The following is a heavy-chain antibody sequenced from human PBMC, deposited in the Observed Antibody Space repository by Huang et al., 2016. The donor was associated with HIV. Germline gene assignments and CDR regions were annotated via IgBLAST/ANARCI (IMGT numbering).Heavy chain of an antibody. D-gene: IGHD3-22*01. Sequence: QVTLRESGPALVKPTQTLTLTCTFSGFSLRTSGMCVSWIRQPPGKALEWLALIDWDDDKYYSTSLKTRLTISKDTSKNQVVITMTNMDPGDTATYYCARTEVDTRGYYDSSGYHYYYYGMDVWGQGTTVTVSS. V-gene: IGHV2-70*01. CDR3: ARTEVDTRGYYDSSGYHYYYYGMDV. J-gene: IGHJ6*02. CDR2: IDWDDDK. CDR1: GFSLRTSGMC.